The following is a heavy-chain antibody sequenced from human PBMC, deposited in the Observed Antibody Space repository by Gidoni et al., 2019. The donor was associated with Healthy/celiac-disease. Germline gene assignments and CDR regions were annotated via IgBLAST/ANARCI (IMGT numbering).Heavy chain of an antibody. V-gene: IGHV4-34*01. CDR1: GGSFRGYY. CDR2: INHSGST. D-gene: IGHD2-21*01. Sequence: QVQLQQWGAGLLKPSETLSLTCAVYGGSFRGYYWSWIRQPPGKGLEWIGEINHSGSTNYNPSLKSRVTISVDTSKNQFSLKLSSVTAADTAVYYCARVGRHIFRRGCYFDYWGQGTLVTVSS. CDR3: ARVGRHIFRRGCYFDY. J-gene: IGHJ4*02.